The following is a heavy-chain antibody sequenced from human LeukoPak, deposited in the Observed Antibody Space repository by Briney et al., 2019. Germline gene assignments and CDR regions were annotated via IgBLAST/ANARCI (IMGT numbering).Heavy chain of an antibody. D-gene: IGHD2-15*01. J-gene: IGHJ4*02. CDR2: IRYDGSNK. CDR1: GFTFSGYD. CDR3: AKSHCATVTCSYDD. Sequence: GGSLRLSCAASGFTFSGYDMHWVRQAPDKGLEWVPFIRYDGSNKYYADSVKGRFTISRDNSKNTLYLQMNSLRAEDTAVYYCAKSHCATVTCSYDDWGQGTLVTVS. V-gene: IGHV3-30*02.